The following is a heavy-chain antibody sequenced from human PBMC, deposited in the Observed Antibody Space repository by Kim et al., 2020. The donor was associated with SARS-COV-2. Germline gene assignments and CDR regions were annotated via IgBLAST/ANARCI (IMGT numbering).Heavy chain of an antibody. J-gene: IGHJ4*02. CDR2: IANIGDRL. CDR3: AKEAGKDGYKVYFDY. Sequence: GGSLRLSCAASGFTFTASAMGWVRQTPGKGLEWVSTIANIGDRLNYADFVRGRFTVSRDNSRNTVYLQMNSLTVEDTAVFYCAKEAGKDGYKVYFDYLGQETLLTIS. V-gene: IGHV3-23*05. D-gene: IGHD6-19*01. CDR1: GFTFTASA.